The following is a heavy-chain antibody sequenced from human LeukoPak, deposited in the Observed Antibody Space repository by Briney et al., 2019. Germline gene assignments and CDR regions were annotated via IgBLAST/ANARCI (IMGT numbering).Heavy chain of an antibody. CDR2: ISAYNGNT. V-gene: IGHV1-18*01. CDR1: GYTFTSYG. D-gene: IGHD1-26*01. CDR3: ARDLLVVGATYWFDP. Sequence: GASVKASCKDSGYTFTSYGISWVRQAPGQGLEWMGWISAYNGNTNYAQKLQGRVTMTTDTSTSTAYMELRGLRSDDTAVYYCARDLLVVGATYWFDPWGQGTLVTVSS. J-gene: IGHJ5*02.